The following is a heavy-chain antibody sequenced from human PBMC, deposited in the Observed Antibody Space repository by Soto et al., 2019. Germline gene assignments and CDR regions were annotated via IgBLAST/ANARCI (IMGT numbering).Heavy chain of an antibody. D-gene: IGHD5-12*01. Sequence: QVQLQQSGPGLVKPSQTLSLTCAISGDSVSSNSAAWNWIRQSPSSGLEWLGRTYYRSKWYNDYSISVTSRITINPDTSKNPFSLQLNSVPPEDTAGYYCVRDTGYDFDVWGQGTLVTVSS. V-gene: IGHV6-1*01. CDR2: TYYRSKWYN. J-gene: IGHJ4*02. CDR3: VRDTGYDFDV. CDR1: GDSVSSNSAA.